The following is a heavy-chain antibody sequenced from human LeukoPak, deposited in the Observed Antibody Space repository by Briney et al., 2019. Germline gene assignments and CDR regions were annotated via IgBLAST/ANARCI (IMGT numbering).Heavy chain of an antibody. Sequence: SVTVSCKASGGTFSSYAISWVRQAPGQGLEWMGGIIPIFGTANYAQKFQGRVTITTDESTSTAYMELSSLRSEDTAVYYCASRSSFEYYFDYWGQGTLVTVSS. V-gene: IGHV1-69*05. J-gene: IGHJ4*02. D-gene: IGHD6-13*01. CDR2: IIPIFGTA. CDR3: ASRSSFEYYFDY. CDR1: GGTFSSYA.